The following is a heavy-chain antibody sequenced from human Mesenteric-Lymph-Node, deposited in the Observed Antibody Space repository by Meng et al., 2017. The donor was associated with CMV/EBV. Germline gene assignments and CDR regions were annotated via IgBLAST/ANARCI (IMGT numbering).Heavy chain of an antibody. Sequence: SISSGISWVRVGQPPGKGLVWSGEIYHSGSTNYNPSLKSRVTISVDKSKTQFSLKLSSVSAADTAVYYCARQGNTGGELVVDSWGQGTLVTVSS. CDR3: ARQGNTGGELVVDS. D-gene: IGHD2-8*02. V-gene: IGHV4-4*02. CDR1: SISSGIS. CDR2: IYHSGST. J-gene: IGHJ5*01.